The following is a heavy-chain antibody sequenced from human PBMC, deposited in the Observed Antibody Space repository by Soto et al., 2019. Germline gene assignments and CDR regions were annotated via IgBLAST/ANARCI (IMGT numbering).Heavy chain of an antibody. D-gene: IGHD3-16*01. Sequence: GESLKISCKGSGYSFTSYWIAWARQMPGKGLEWMGTIYPGDSDTRYSPSLQGQGTISADNSISTAYLEGGSLKASETTIYYCASPTPFGSGYVFFDHWGQGTPVTVS. J-gene: IGHJ4*02. CDR1: GYSFTSYW. CDR2: IYPGDSDT. CDR3: ASPTPFGSGYVFFDH. V-gene: IGHV5-51*01.